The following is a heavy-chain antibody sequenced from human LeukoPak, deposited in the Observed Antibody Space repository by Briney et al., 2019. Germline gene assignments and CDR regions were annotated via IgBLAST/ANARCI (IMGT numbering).Heavy chain of an antibody. D-gene: IGHD3-16*01. CDR2: IRQDGSEK. CDR1: GFTFSSYW. V-gene: IGHV3-7*01. J-gene: IGHJ6*03. CDR3: AKMGASLYYYMDV. Sequence: GGSLRLSCAPSGFTFSSYWMSWVRQAPGKGLEWVANIRQDGSEKNYVESVKGRFTISRDNARKSLYLQMNSLRVEDTAVYYCAKMGASLYYYMDVWGKGTTVTVSS.